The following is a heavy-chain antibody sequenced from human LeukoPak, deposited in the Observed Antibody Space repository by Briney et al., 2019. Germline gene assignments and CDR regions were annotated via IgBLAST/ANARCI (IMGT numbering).Heavy chain of an antibody. D-gene: IGHD3-3*01. CDR2: ISAYNGNT. CDR1: GYTFTSYG. V-gene: IGHV1-18*01. J-gene: IGHJ4*02. CDR3: ARDSTSRIAIFEVALCLDY. Sequence: ASVKVSCKASGYTFTSYGISWVRQAPGQGLEWMGWISAYNGNTNYAQKLQGRVTMTTDTSTSTAYMELRSLRSDDTAVYYCARDSTSRIAIFEVALCLDYWGQGTLVTVSS.